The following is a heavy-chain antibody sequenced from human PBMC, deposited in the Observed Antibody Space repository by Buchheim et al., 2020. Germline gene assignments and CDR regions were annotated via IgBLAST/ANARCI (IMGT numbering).Heavy chain of an antibody. CDR3: ARLKEDIVLMVYALTNWFDP. Sequence: EVQLVESGGGLVQPGGSLRLSCAASGFTFSSYWMSWVRQAPGKGLEWVANIKQDGSEKYYVASVKGRFTISSDNANNSLYLKMNCLRAEDTAVYYCARLKEDIVLMVYALTNWFDPWGQGTL. J-gene: IGHJ5*02. V-gene: IGHV3-7*01. D-gene: IGHD2-8*01. CDR2: IKQDGSEK. CDR1: GFTFSSYW.